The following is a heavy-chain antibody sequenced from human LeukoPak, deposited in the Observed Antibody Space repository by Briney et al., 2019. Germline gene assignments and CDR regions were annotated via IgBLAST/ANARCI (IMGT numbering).Heavy chain of an antibody. D-gene: IGHD6-13*01. CDR2: IKQDGSGK. Sequence: PGGSLRLSCAASGFTFRSYWMSWVRQAPGKGLEWVANIKQDGSGKYYVDSVKGRFTISRDNAKNSLYLQMNSLRAEDTGVYYCARDPHRSGIAAAGMGDYWGQGTLVTVSS. CDR1: GFTFRSYW. V-gene: IGHV3-7*01. CDR3: ARDPHRSGIAAAGMGDY. J-gene: IGHJ4*02.